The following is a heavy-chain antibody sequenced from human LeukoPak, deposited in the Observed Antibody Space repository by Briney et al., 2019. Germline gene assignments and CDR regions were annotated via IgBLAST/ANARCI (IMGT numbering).Heavy chain of an antibody. V-gene: IGHV4-59*11. CDR3: ARGDTGYYYYGMDV. CDR2: IYYSGST. Sequence: PSETPSLTCTVSGGSISSHYWSWIRQPPGKGLEWIGYIYYSGSTNYNPSLKSRVTISVDTSKNQFSLKLSSVTAEDTAVYHCARGDTGYYYYGMDVWGQGTTVTVSS. J-gene: IGHJ6*02. CDR1: GGSISSHY.